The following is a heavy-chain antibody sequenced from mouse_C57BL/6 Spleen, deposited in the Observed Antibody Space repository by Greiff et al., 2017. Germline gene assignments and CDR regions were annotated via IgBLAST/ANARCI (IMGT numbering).Heavy chain of an antibody. D-gene: IGHD1-1*01. Sequence: EVQVVESEGGLVQPGSSMKLSCTASGFTFSDYYMAWVRQVPEKGLEWVANINYDGSSTYYLDSLKSRFIISRDNAKNILYLQMSSLKSEDTATYYCARDRVDYAMDYWGQGTSVTVSS. CDR1: GFTFSDYY. CDR2: INYDGSST. V-gene: IGHV5-16*01. J-gene: IGHJ4*01. CDR3: ARDRVDYAMDY.